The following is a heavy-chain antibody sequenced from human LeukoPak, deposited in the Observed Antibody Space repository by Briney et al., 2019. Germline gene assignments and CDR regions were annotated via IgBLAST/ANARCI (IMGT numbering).Heavy chain of an antibody. CDR2: ISGGGGST. Sequence: GGSLRLSCAASGFTFSSYNMNWVRQAPGKGLEWVSAISGGGGSTYYADSVKGRFTISRDNSKNTLYLQMNSLRAEDTAVYYCAKGSTMVRGVNYPRCIWGQGTLVTVSS. V-gene: IGHV3-23*01. CDR3: AKGSTMVRGVNYPRCI. CDR1: GFTFSSYN. D-gene: IGHD3-10*01. J-gene: IGHJ4*02.